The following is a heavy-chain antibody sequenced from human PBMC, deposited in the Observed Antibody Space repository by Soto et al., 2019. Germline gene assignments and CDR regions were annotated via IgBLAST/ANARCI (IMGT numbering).Heavy chain of an antibody. CDR2: IYYSGST. CDR3: ARNYGDYSWVFDY. Sequence: QVQLQESGPGLVKPSQTLSLTCTVSGGSISGGGYYWSWIRQHPGKGLEWIGYIYYSGSTYYNPSLKSRVTISVDTSKTQFSLKLSSVTAADTAVYYCARNYGDYSWVFDYWGQGTLVTVSS. V-gene: IGHV4-31*03. J-gene: IGHJ4*02. CDR1: GGSISGGGYY. D-gene: IGHD4-17*01.